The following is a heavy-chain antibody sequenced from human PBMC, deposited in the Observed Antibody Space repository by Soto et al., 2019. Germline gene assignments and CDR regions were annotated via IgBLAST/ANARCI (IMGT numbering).Heavy chain of an antibody. J-gene: IGHJ6*03. V-gene: IGHV3-9*01. CDR3: AKGSQEHIAAAGPRLYYYYYMDV. CDR2: ISWNSGSI. Sequence: GGSLRLSCAASGFTFDDYAMHWVRQAPGKGLEWVSGISWNSGSIGYADSVKGRFTISRDNAKNSLYLQMNSLRAEDTALYYCAKGSQEHIAAAGPRLYYYYYMDVWGKGTTVTVSS. CDR1: GFTFDDYA. D-gene: IGHD6-13*01.